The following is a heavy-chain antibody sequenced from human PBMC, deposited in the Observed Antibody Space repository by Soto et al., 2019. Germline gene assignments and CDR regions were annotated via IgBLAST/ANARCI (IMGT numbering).Heavy chain of an antibody. Sequence: QVQLVESGGGLVKPGGSLRLSCAASGFTFSDYYMSWIRQATGKGLEWVSYISSSGSTIYYSDTGKGRFTISRDNAKNSLYLQMNSLRAEDTAVYYCAREYYYGSGSYYDYWGQGTLVTVSS. CDR2: ISSSGSTI. D-gene: IGHD3-10*01. V-gene: IGHV3-11*01. CDR3: AREYYYGSGSYYDY. J-gene: IGHJ4*02. CDR1: GFTFSDYY.